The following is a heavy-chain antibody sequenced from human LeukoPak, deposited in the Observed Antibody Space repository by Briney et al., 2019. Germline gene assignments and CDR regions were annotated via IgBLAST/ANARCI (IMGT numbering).Heavy chain of an antibody. Sequence: PSETLSLTCAVSGGSISSSNWWSWVRQPPGKGLEWIGEIYHSGSTNYNPSLKSRFTISVDKSKNQFSLRLNSVTAADTAVYYCARGRMGGPYCGGDCYYYYYMDVWGKGTTVTVSS. CDR1: GGSISSSNW. J-gene: IGHJ6*03. CDR3: ARGRMGGPYCGGDCYYYYYMDV. CDR2: IYHSGST. V-gene: IGHV4-4*02. D-gene: IGHD2-21*02.